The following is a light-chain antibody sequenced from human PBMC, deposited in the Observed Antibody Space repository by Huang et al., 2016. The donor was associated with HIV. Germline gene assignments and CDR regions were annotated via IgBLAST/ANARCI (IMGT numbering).Light chain of an antibody. V-gene: IGKV3-20*01. J-gene: IGKJ2*01. CDR3: QQYGTFPYT. CDR1: QGVHNSY. Sequence: EIVLTQSPVTLSLSPGERASLSCRASQGVHNSYLAWYQQKPGQAPRLLILGSSSMATGVPHMFRGSESGTYYTLTSSGLDPEDFAVYYCQQYGTFPYTFGQGTKLEI. CDR2: GSS.